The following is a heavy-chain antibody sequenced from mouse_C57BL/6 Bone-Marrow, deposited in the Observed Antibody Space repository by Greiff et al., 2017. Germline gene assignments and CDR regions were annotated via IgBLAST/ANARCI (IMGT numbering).Heavy chain of an antibody. CDR1: GYTFTSYG. J-gene: IGHJ3*01. V-gene: IGHV1-81*01. CDR2: IYPRSGNT. D-gene: IGHD1-1*01. Sequence: QVQLQQSGAELARPGASVKLSCKASGYTFTSYGISWVKQRTGQGLEWIGEIYPRSGNTYYNEKFKGKATLTADKSSRTAYMELRSLTSEDSAVYFCSRETHLSWFAYWGQVTLVTVSA. CDR3: SRETHLSWFAY.